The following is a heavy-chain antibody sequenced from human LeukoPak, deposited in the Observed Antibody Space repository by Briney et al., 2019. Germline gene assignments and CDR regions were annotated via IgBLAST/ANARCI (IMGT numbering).Heavy chain of an antibody. Sequence: PGGSLTLSCAASGFTLSIYSMNCLRDAPAKRREWGSYLSSSNSTIYYADAVKGRFPISRDNAKNSLYLQMNSLRAEDTAVYYCAREVSWGYYFDYWGQGTLVTVSS. D-gene: IGHD3-16*01. V-gene: IGHV3-48*01. J-gene: IGHJ4*02. CDR3: AREVSWGYYFDY. CDR2: LSSSNSTI. CDR1: GFTLSIYS.